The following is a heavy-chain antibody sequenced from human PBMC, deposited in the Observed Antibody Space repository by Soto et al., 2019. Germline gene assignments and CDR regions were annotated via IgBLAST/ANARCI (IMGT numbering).Heavy chain of an antibody. CDR2: IYYSGST. CDR1: GGSISSYY. CDR3: ARDWRRYDYIWGSYRYGYFDY. J-gene: IGHJ4*02. V-gene: IGHV4-59*12. Sequence: PSETLSLTCTVSGGSISSYYWSWIRQPPGKGLEWIGYIYYSGSTNYNPSLKSRVTISVDTSKNQFSLKLSSVTAADTAVYYCARDWRRYDYIWGSYRYGYFDYWGQGTLVTVSS. D-gene: IGHD3-16*02.